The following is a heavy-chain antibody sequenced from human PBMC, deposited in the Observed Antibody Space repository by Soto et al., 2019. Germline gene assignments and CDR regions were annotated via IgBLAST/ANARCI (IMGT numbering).Heavy chain of an antibody. CDR2: IYWDDDK. CDR3: AQVLSSSSPFDY. V-gene: IGHV2-5*02. CDR1: GFSLSISGVG. D-gene: IGHD6-6*01. J-gene: IGHJ4*02. Sequence: PTLANPTQTLTLPCTFSGFSLSISGVGVGWIRQPPGKALEWLALIYWDDDKRYSPSLKSRLTITKDTSKNQVVLTMTNMDPVDTATYYCAQVLSSSSPFDYWGQGTLVTVSS.